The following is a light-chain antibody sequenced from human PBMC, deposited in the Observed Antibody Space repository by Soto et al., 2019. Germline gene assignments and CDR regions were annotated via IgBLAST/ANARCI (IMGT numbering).Light chain of an antibody. J-gene: IGLJ1*01. CDR3: AAWDDSHNDRNV. CDR2: RDN. V-gene: IGLV1-44*01. Sequence: QSVLTQPPAVSGTPGQRVTVSCSGGRSNIGSNTVHWYQQLPGTAPKLPIYRDNQRPSGAPDRFAASEAGTPASLAISGLHSEDEGDYNCAAWDDSHNDRNVFGTGTKVTV. CDR1: RSNIGSNT.